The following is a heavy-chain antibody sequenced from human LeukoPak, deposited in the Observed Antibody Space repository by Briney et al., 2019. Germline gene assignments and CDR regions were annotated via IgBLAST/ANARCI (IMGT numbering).Heavy chain of an antibody. V-gene: IGHV3-48*03. CDR2: ISSSGTSI. D-gene: IGHD3-16*01. CDR3: AKDSDYDYVWGKNYFDY. Sequence: GGSLRLSCAVSGFTFSSYEMNWDRQAPGKGLEWVSYISSSGTSIYYADSVKGRFTISRDNSKNTLYLQMNSLRAEDTAVYYCAKDSDYDYVWGKNYFDYWGQGTLVTVSS. J-gene: IGHJ4*02. CDR1: GFTFSSYE.